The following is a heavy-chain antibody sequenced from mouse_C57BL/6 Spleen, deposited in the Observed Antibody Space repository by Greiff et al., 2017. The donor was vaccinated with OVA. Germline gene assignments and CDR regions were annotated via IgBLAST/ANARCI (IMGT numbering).Heavy chain of an antibody. V-gene: IGHV1-69*01. CDR2: IDPSDSYT. CDR3: ARLITTVVEKYFDV. Sequence: QVQLQQPGAELVMPGASVKLSCKASGYTFTSYWMHWVKQRPGQGLEWIGEIDPSDSYTNYNQKFKGKSTLTVDKSSSTAYMQLSSLTSEDSAVYYCARLITTVVEKYFDVWGTGTTVTVSS. CDR1: GYTFTSYW. J-gene: IGHJ1*03. D-gene: IGHD1-1*01.